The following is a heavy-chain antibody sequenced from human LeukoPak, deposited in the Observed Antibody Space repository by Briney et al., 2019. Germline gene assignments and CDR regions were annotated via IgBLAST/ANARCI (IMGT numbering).Heavy chain of an antibody. Sequence: PSETLSRTCAVYGVTFSGFYWSWIRQLPGQGLEWIGEINHSGRTNYNPSLTSRVTISVDTTRTQFSVKRSSGTAATTAAYYAPRDPGGWLHIRGYYVDYWRQGTLVTVSS. CDR2: INHSGRT. V-gene: IGHV4-34*08. J-gene: IGHJ4*02. CDR1: GVTFSGFY. D-gene: IGHD3-22*01. CDR3: PRDPGGWLHIRGYYVDY.